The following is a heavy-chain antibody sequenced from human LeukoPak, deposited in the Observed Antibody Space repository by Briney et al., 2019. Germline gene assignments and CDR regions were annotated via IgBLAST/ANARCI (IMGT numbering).Heavy chain of an antibody. CDR3: AKVRSTMIVVVPHGSDFDL. Sequence: GGSLTLSCAASGFTFSSYPMNWVRQAPGKGLEWVSSITSSSSYIYYADSVKGRFTISRDNAKNSLYLQMNSLRAEDTAVYYCAKVRSTMIVVVPHGSDFDLWGQGTMVTVSS. J-gene: IGHJ3*01. CDR1: GFTFSSYP. CDR2: ITSSSSYI. D-gene: IGHD3-22*01. V-gene: IGHV3-21*01.